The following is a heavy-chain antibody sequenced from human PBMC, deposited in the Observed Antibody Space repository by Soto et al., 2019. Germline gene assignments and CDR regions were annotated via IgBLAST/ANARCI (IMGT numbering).Heavy chain of an antibody. Sequence: QVQLQESGPGLVKPSQTLSLTCTVSGGSISSGDYYWSWIRQPPEKGLEWIGYIYDSGSTYYNSSLKRRVNITLATSQNQSSRKLTPVTAADTAVYYCARDNGVGPWGQGTLVTVSS. CDR1: GGSISSGDYY. D-gene: IGHD2-8*01. CDR2: IYDSGST. CDR3: ARDNGVGP. J-gene: IGHJ5*02. V-gene: IGHV4-30-4*01.